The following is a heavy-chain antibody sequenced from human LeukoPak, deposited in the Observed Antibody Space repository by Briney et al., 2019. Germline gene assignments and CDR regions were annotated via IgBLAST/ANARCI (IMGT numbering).Heavy chain of an antibody. CDR2: IYHSGST. V-gene: IGHV4-38-2*01. J-gene: IGHJ3*02. D-gene: IGHD2-2*01. CDR1: GYSISSGYY. Sequence: PSETLSLTCAVSGYSISSGYYWGWIRQPPGKGLEWIGSIYHSGSTYYNPSLKSRVPISVDTSKNQFSLKLSSVTAADTAVYYCARQGYCSSTSCYGRAFDIWGQGTMVTVSS. CDR3: ARQGYCSSTSCYGRAFDI.